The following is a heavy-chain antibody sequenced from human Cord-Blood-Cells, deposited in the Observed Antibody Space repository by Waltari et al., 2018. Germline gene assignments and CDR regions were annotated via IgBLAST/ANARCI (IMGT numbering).Heavy chain of an antibody. J-gene: IGHJ3*02. Sequence: EVQLVESGGGLVQPGGSLSLSCAASGFPFSSSWMRWVRQAPGKGLEWVANIKQDGSEKYYVDSVKGRFTISRDNAKNSLYLQMNSLRAEDTAVYYCARGADAFDIWGQGTMVTVSS. V-gene: IGHV3-7*01. CDR2: IKQDGSEK. CDR3: ARGADAFDI. CDR1: GFPFSSSW.